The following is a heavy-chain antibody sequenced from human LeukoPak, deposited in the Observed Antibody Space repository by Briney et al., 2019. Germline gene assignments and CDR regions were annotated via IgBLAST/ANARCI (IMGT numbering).Heavy chain of an antibody. CDR3: ARGAGWYDY. CDR2: IHYTGRT. V-gene: IGHV4-59*11. CDR1: GGXISSHY. J-gene: IGHJ4*02. Sequence: SETLSLTCGVSGGXISSHYCSWLRQPPGEGLEWIAYIHYTGRTNYNPSLKGRVTISVDTSNSQFSLNLNSVTAADTAVYYCARGAGWYDYWGQGTLVTVSS. D-gene: IGHD6-19*01.